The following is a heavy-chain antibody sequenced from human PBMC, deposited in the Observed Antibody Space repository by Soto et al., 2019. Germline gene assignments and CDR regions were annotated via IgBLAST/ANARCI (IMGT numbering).Heavy chain of an antibody. CDR3: ARDLFSGKERFMPGVYYHGFDP. D-gene: IGHD2-8*01. CDR2: INAGNGNT. CDR1: GYTFTSYA. V-gene: IGHV1-3*01. J-gene: IGHJ5*02. Sequence: QVQLVQSGAEVKKPGASVKVSCKASGYTFTSYAMHWVRQAPGQRLEWMGWINAGNGNTKYSQKFQGRVTITRDTSASTAYMELSSLRSEDTAVYYCARDLFSGKERFMPGVYYHGFDPWCQGTLVTVSS.